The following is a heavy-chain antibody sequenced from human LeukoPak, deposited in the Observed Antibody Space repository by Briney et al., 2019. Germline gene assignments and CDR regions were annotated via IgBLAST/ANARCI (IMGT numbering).Heavy chain of an antibody. CDR3: ARGDFSFIPDS. D-gene: IGHD2-21*01. CDR1: GFSFSRHA. V-gene: IGHV3-30-3*01. CDR2: ISDDGNNK. Sequence: GGSLRLSCAASGFSFSRHAMHWVRQAPGRGLEWVAIISDDGNNKYYADSVKGRFTISRDNPTNTLSLQMSSLRGEDTAVYFCARGDFSFIPDSWGQGTLVTVSS. J-gene: IGHJ5*02.